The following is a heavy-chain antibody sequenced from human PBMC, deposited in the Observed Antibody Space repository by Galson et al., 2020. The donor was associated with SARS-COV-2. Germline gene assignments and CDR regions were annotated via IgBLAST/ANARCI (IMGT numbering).Heavy chain of an antibody. Sequence: GGSLRLSCAASGFTFSNCDMTWVRQAPGKGLEWVSGIGADGHIANYADSVKGRFTISRDNSKNTLYLQMNSLRAEDTAVYYCAKTDIRSGFDYWGQGTLVTVSS. CDR3: AKTDIRSGFDY. CDR2: IGADGHIA. CDR1: GFTFSNCD. D-gene: IGHD3-9*01. V-gene: IGHV3-23*01. J-gene: IGHJ4*02.